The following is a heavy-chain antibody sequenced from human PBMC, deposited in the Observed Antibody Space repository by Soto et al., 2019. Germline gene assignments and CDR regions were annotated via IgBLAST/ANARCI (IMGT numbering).Heavy chain of an antibody. CDR1: GFTFSSYA. V-gene: IGHV3-23*01. J-gene: IGHJ6*03. D-gene: IGHD5-12*01. Sequence: GGSLRLSCVASGFTFSSYAMSWVRQAPGKGLEWVSAISGSGGSTYYADSVKGRFTISRDNSKNTLYLQMNSLRAEDTAVYYCAKGLGWSGYEVTFYYMDVWGKGTTVTVSS. CDR3: AKGLGWSGYEVTFYYMDV. CDR2: ISGSGGST.